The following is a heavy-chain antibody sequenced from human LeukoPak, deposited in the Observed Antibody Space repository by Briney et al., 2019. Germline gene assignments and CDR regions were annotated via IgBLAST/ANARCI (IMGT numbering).Heavy chain of an antibody. D-gene: IGHD4-17*01. CDR3: ATDYGGDLPTAYYFDY. V-gene: IGHV1-24*01. CDR2: FDPEDGET. Sequence: ASVKVSCKVSGYTLTELSMHWVRQAPGEGLEWMGGFDPEDGETIYAQKFQGRVTMTEDTSTDTAYMELSSLRSEDTAVYHCATDYGGDLPTAYYFDYWGQGTLVTVSS. CDR1: GYTLTELS. J-gene: IGHJ4*02.